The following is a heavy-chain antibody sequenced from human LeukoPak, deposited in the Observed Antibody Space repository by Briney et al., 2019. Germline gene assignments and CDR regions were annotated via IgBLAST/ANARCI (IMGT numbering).Heavy chain of an antibody. CDR3: AKDLARSFDY. D-gene: IGHD3-16*01. Sequence: GRSLRLSCAASGFTFSSYGMHWVRQAPGKGLEWVAVISYDGSNKYYADSVKGRFPISRDNSKNTLYLQMNSLRAEDTAVYYCAKDLARSFDYWGQGTLVTVSS. J-gene: IGHJ4*02. CDR1: GFTFSSYG. CDR2: ISYDGSNK. V-gene: IGHV3-30*18.